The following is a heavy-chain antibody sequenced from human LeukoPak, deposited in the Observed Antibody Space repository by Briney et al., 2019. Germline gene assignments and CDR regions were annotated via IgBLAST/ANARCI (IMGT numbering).Heavy chain of an antibody. CDR1: GGTFSSYV. V-gene: IGHV1-69*13. D-gene: IGHD1-1*01. CDR3: ARAANWHDDDWFDP. CDR2: IIPIFSTA. Sequence: ASVKVSCKASGGTFSSYVINLVRQAPGQGLEWMGGIIPIFSTADYAQKFQGRVTITADESTSTAYMELSSLRSEDTAVYYCARAANWHDDDWFDPWGQGTLVTVSS. J-gene: IGHJ5*02.